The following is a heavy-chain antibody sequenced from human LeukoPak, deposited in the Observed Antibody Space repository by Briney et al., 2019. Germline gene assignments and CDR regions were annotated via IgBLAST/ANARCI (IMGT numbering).Heavy chain of an antibody. CDR2: INHSGST. Sequence: SETLSLTCAVYGGSFSGYYWSWIRQPPGKGLERIGEINHSGSTNYNPSLKSRVTISVDTSKNQFSLKLSSVTAADTAVYYCARETMVRGVIIWGQGTLVTVSS. CDR1: GGSFSGYY. CDR3: ARETMVRGVII. V-gene: IGHV4-34*01. J-gene: IGHJ4*02. D-gene: IGHD3-10*01.